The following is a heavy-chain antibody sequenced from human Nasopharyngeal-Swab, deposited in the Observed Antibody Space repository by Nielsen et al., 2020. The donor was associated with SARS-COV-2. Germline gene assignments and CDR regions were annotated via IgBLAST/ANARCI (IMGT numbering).Heavy chain of an antibody. V-gene: IGHV4-34*01. J-gene: IGHJ4*02. Sequence: SETLSLTCAVYGGSFSGYYWSWIRQPPGKGLEWIGEINHSGSTNYNPSLKSRVTISVDTSKNQFSLKLSSVTAADTAVYYRARGRGHFDYWGQGTLVTVSS. CDR3: ARGRGHFDY. CDR2: INHSGST. D-gene: IGHD3-10*01. CDR1: GGSFSGYY.